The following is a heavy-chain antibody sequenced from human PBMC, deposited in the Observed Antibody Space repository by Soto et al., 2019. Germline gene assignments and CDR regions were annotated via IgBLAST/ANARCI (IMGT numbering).Heavy chain of an antibody. CDR3: ARGDATKIVVTTYYAMDV. Sequence: QVQLVQSGAEVKKPGSSVKVSCKASGGSLSNYGISWVRQAPGQGLEWMGAIIPVFGTPHYAQKFQDRVTITADESTTTVYMEVRSLTSEDTAVYSCARGDATKIVVTTYYAMDVWGQGTTVTVSS. D-gene: IGHD3-22*01. J-gene: IGHJ6*02. CDR2: IIPVFGTP. CDR1: GGSLSNYG. V-gene: IGHV1-69*12.